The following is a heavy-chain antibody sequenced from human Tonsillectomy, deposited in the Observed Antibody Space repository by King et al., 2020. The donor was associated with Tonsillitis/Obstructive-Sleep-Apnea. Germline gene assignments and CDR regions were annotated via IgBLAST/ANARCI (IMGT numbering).Heavy chain of an antibody. CDR1: GGSFSGYY. J-gene: IGHJ4*02. Sequence: VQLQQWGAGLLKPPETLSLTCAVYGGSFSGYYWSWIRQPPGKGLEGIGEINHSGSTNYNPSLKSRVTISVDTSKNQFSLKLSSVTAADTAVYYCARWGPYCSSTSCYLDCWGQGTLVTVSS. V-gene: IGHV4-34*01. D-gene: IGHD2-2*01. CDR3: ARWGPYCSSTSCYLDC. CDR2: INHSGST.